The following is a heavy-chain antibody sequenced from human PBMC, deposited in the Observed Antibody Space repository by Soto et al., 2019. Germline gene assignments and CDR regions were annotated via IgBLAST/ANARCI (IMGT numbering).Heavy chain of an antibody. CDR2: IHPGESDT. Sequence: PGESLKISCKSYGYSFTTYWIAWVRQMPGKGLEWMGSIHPGESDTRYSPSFQGQVTISADRSIPTAYLQWSSLKASDTAMYYCARHEATYYNFYGMDFWGQGTTVTVSS. CDR3: ARHEATYYNFYGMDF. J-gene: IGHJ6*02. CDR1: GYSFTTYW. V-gene: IGHV5-51*01.